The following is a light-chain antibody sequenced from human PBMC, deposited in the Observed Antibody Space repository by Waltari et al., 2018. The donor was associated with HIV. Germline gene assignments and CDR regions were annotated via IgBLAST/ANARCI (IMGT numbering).Light chain of an antibody. V-gene: IGLV3-1*01. Sequence: TQPPSVSVSPGQTASIPCSGDTLGDKYACWYQQKPGQSPVLVIYQDSKRPSGIPERFSGSNSGNTATLTISGTQAMDEADYYCQAWDSSTVVFGGGTKLTVL. CDR2: QDS. CDR3: QAWDSSTVV. J-gene: IGLJ2*01. CDR1: TLGDKY.